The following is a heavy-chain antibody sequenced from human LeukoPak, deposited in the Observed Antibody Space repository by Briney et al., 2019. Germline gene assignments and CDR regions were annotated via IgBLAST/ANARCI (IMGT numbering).Heavy chain of an antibody. D-gene: IGHD2-8*01. CDR1: GYTFSRYS. CDR2: ISSSSSTI. V-gene: IGHV3-48*01. CDR3: ARKQCTNGVCYLNY. Sequence: GGSLRLSCAVSGYTFSRYSMNWVRQAPGKGLEWIAYISSSSSTIYYADSVKGRFTISRDNAKNSLFLQMNSLRAEDTAVYYCARKQCTNGVCYLNYWGQGTLVTVSS. J-gene: IGHJ4*02.